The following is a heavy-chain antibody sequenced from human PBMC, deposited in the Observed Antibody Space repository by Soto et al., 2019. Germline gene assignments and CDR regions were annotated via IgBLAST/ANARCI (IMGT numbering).Heavy chain of an antibody. D-gene: IGHD6-13*01. J-gene: IGHJ3*02. V-gene: IGHV4-34*01. CDR3: ARVGYSSSWYRRGAFDI. CDR1: GGSFSGYY. CDR2: INHSGST. Sequence: QVQLQQWGAGLLKPSETLYLTCAVYGGSFSGYYWSWIRQPPRKGLEWMGEINHSGSTNYNPSLKSRVTISVDTSKNQFSLKLTSVTDADTAVYYCARVGYSSSWYRRGAFDIWGQGTMVTVSS.